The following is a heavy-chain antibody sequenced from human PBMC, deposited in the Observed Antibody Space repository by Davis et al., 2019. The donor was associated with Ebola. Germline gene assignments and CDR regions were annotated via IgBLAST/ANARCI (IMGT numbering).Heavy chain of an antibody. CDR1: GGSFSGYY. CDR2: INHSGST. Sequence: PSETLSLTCAVYGGSFSGYYWSWIRQPPGKGLEWIGEINHSGSTNYNPSLKSRVTISVDTSKNQFSLKLSSVTAADTAVYYCARTEIVGATREFDYWGQGTLVTVSS. V-gene: IGHV4-34*01. CDR3: ARTEIVGATREFDY. D-gene: IGHD1-26*01. J-gene: IGHJ4*02.